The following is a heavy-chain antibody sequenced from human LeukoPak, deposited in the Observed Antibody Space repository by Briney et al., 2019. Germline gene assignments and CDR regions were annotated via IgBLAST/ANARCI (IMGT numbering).Heavy chain of an antibody. CDR1: GYTFSGYY. V-gene: IGHV1-2*02. Sequence: ASVKVSCKASGYTFSGYYMHWVRQAPGQGLEWMGWINPNSGGTNYAQKFQGRVTMTRDTSISTAYMELSRLRSDDTAVYYCARDPIGGGYRGAFDIWGQGTMVTVSS. CDR2: INPNSGGT. J-gene: IGHJ3*02. D-gene: IGHD1-26*01. CDR3: ARDPIGGGYRGAFDI.